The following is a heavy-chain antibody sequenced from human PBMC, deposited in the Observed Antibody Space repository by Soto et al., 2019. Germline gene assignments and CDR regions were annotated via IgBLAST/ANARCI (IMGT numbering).Heavy chain of an antibody. CDR3: TRWNGYGDL. D-gene: IGHD1-1*01. Sequence: DVQILESGGGLVEPGGSLRLSCAASGFSVSTYGVNWVRQGPGKGLEWVSGVSGGSGATHYRDSVKGRFTITTDYPENTAYLQMNSLRVEDTAVYYCTRWNGYGDLWGQGILVTVS. CDR2: VSGGSGAT. J-gene: IGHJ5*02. V-gene: IGHV3-23*01. CDR1: GFSVSTYG.